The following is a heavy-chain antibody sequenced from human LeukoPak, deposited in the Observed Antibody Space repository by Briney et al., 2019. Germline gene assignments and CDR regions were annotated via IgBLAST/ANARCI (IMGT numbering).Heavy chain of an antibody. Sequence: SETLSLTCTVSGGSISSYYWSWIRQPAGKGLEWIRRIYTSGSTNYNPSLKSRVTMSVDTSKNQFSLKLSSVTAADTAVYYCAREGSYYYDSSGYYNFDYWGQGTLVTVSS. CDR3: AREGSYYYDSSGYYNFDY. V-gene: IGHV4-4*07. CDR1: GGSISSYY. J-gene: IGHJ4*02. CDR2: IYTSGST. D-gene: IGHD3-22*01.